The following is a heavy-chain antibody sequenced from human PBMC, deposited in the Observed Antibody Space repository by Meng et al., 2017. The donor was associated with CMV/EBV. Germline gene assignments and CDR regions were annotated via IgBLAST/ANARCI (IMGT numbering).Heavy chain of an antibody. Sequence: GESLKISCAASGFTFSSYAMHWVRQAPGKGLEWVAVISYDGSNKYYAGSVKGRFTISRDNAKNTLYLQMNSLRAEDTAVYYCAREVRDSSSWGYGMDVWGQGTTVTVSS. CDR2: ISYDGSNK. CDR1: GFTFSSYA. D-gene: IGHD6-13*01. V-gene: IGHV3-30-3*01. CDR3: AREVRDSSSWGYGMDV. J-gene: IGHJ6*02.